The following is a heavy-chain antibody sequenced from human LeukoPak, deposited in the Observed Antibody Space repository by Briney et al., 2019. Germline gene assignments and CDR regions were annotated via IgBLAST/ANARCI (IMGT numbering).Heavy chain of an antibody. D-gene: IGHD3-16*01. CDR1: GFTFSTYW. V-gene: IGHV3-7*01. CDR2: IKKDGSET. J-gene: IGHJ4*02. Sequence: GGSLRLSCVASGFTFSTYWMTWVRQAPGKGLEWVANIKKDGSETYYVDSVKGRFTISRDIAKNSLYLQMNSLRAEDTGVYYCVRDLMRGITAVPYYWGQGTLVTVSS. CDR3: VRDLMRGITAVPYY.